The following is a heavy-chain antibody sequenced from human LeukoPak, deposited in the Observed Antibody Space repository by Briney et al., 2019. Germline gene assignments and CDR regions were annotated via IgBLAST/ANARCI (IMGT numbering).Heavy chain of an antibody. J-gene: IGHJ4*02. Sequence: PGGSLRLSCAASGFTFSNAWTSWVRQAPGKGLVWVSRINTDGSTTNYADSVKGRFTISRDNAKKTLFLQMNSLRAEDTAVYYCAIGRDSYKDLEDGYWGQGTLVTVSS. CDR3: AIGRDSYKDLEDGY. V-gene: IGHV3-74*01. D-gene: IGHD3-16*01. CDR2: INTDGSTT. CDR1: GFTFSNAW.